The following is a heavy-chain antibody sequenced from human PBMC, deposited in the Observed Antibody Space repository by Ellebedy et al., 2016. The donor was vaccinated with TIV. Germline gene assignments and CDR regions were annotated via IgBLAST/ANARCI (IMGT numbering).Heavy chain of an antibody. Sequence: SETLSLTCVISGDSVSTDIGWNWIRQSPSRDLEWLGRTYYRSKWNNDYAVSLKSRITINPDTSKNLFSLQLNSVTPEDTAVYYCARGWFGSGMGVWGQGTTVTVSS. J-gene: IGHJ6*02. V-gene: IGHV6-1*01. D-gene: IGHD3-10*01. CDR3: ARGWFGSGMGV. CDR2: TYYRSKWNN. CDR1: GDSVSTDIG.